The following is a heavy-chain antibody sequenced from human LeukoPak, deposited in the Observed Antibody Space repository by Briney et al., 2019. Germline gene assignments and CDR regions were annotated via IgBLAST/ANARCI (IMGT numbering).Heavy chain of an antibody. CDR2: ISGSGGRT. CDR3: AREYGSGSIGY. D-gene: IGHD3-10*01. V-gene: IGHV3-23*01. Sequence: GGSLRLSCAASEFTFNNCAMNWVRQAPGKGLEWVSAISGSGGRTYYADSVKGRFTISRDNSKNTLYLQMNSLRAEDTAVYYCAREYGSGSIGYWGQGTLVTVSS. J-gene: IGHJ4*02. CDR1: EFTFNNCA.